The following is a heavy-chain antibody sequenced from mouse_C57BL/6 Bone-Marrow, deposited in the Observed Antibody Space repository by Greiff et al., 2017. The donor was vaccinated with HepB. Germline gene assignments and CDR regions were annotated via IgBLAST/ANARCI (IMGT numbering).Heavy chain of an antibody. CDR1: GYAFTNYL. D-gene: IGHD1-1*01. CDR3: ARRYYCSSYYLYY. V-gene: IGHV1-54*01. J-gene: IGHJ2*01. CDR2: INPGSGGT. Sequence: QVQLKQSGAELVRPGTSVKVSCKASGYAFTNYLIEWVKQRPGQGLEWIGVINPGSGGTNYNEKFKGKATLTADKSSSTAYMQLSSLTSEDSAVYFCARRYYCSSYYLYYWGQGTTLTVSS.